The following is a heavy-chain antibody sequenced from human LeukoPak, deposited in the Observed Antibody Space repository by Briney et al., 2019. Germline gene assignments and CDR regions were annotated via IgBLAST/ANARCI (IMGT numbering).Heavy chain of an antibody. V-gene: IGHV4-31*03. D-gene: IGHD5-12*01. Sequence: PSEPLSLTCTVSGGSISSGGYYWSWIRQHPGKGLEWFGYIYYSGSTYYNPSLKSRVTISVDTSKNQFSLKLSSVTAADTAVYYCARSIVATMYYFDYWGQGTLVTVSS. CDR3: ARSIVATMYYFDY. J-gene: IGHJ4*02. CDR2: IYYSGST. CDR1: GGSISSGGYY.